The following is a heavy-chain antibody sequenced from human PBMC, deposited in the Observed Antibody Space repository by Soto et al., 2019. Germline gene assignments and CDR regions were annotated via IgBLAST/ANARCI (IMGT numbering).Heavy chain of an antibody. CDR2: IYYSGST. V-gene: IGHV4-59*01. CDR3: ARVAPAALPGGDKSLLKHWYFDL. Sequence: QVQLQESGPGLVKPSETLSLTCTVSGGSISSYYWSWIRQPPGKGLEWIGYIYYSGSTNYNPSLKSRVTIAVDTSKNQFSLKLSSVTAADTAVYYCARVAPAALPGGDKSLLKHWYFDLWGRGTLVTVSS. CDR1: GGSISSYY. J-gene: IGHJ2*01. D-gene: IGHD3-10*01.